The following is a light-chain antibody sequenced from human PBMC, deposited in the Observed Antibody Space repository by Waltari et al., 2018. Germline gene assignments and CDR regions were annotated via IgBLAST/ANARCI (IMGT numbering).Light chain of an antibody. J-gene: IGLJ1*01. Sequence: QSALTQPASVSGSPGQSLTLSCSGTSSDVGAYNSVPWYQQHPGKAPQLMIYDVNNRPSGVSNRFSGSKSGNTASLTISGLQAEDEADYYCSSYTSSNTIYVFGTGTKVTVL. CDR3: SSYTSSNTIYV. CDR1: SSDVGAYNS. CDR2: DVN. V-gene: IGLV2-14*03.